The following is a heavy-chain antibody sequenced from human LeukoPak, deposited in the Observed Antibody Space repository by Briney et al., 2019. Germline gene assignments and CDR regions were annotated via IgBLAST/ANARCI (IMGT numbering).Heavy chain of an antibody. D-gene: IGHD3-10*01. V-gene: IGHV3-23*01. J-gene: IGHJ4*02. Sequence: PGGSPRLSCAASGFTFSSYAMSWVRQAPGEGVEWVLAICGSGGSTYYADSVKGRFTISRDNSKNTLYLQMNSLRAEDTAVYYCAKGYGSGSYYCDYWGQGTLVTVSS. CDR2: ICGSGGST. CDR3: AKGYGSGSYYCDY. CDR1: GFTFSSYA.